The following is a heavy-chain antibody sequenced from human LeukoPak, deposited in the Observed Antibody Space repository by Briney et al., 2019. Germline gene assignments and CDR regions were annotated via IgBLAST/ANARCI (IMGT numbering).Heavy chain of an antibody. CDR3: ASLRYFDWSLGY. D-gene: IGHD3-9*01. CDR2: IYHSGST. J-gene: IGHJ4*02. V-gene: IGHV4-30-2*01. Sequence: PSQTLSLTCAVSGGSISSGGYSWSWIRQPPGKGLEWIGYIYHSGSTYYNPSLKSRVTISVDRSKNQFSLKLSSVTAADTAVYYCASLRYFDWSLGYWGQGTLVTVSS. CDR1: GGSISSGGYS.